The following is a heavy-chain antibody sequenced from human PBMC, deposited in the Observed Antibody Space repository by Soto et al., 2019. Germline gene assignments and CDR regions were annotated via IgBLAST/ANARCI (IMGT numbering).Heavy chain of an antibody. CDR2: IIPILGIA. D-gene: IGHD2-2*01. CDR3: ARVARGYCSSTSCYLDAIDI. Sequence: ASVKVSCKASGGTFSSYTISWVRQAPGQGLEWMGRIIPILGIANYAQKFQGRVTITADKSTSTAYMELSSLRSEDTAVYYCARVARGYCSSTSCYLDAIDIWGQGTMVTVSS. V-gene: IGHV1-69*02. J-gene: IGHJ3*02. CDR1: GGTFSSYT.